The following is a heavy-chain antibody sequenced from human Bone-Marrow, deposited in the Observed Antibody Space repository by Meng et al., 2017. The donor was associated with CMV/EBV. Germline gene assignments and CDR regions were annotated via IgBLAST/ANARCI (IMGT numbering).Heavy chain of an antibody. D-gene: IGHD2-2*02. CDR2: IIPIFGTA. CDR1: GGTFSSYA. V-gene: IGHV1-69*05. J-gene: IGHJ6*02. Sequence: SVKVSCKASGGTFSSYAISWVRQAPGQGLEWMGGIIPIFGTANYAQKFQGRVTITTDESTSTAYMELSSLRSEDTAVYYGATRHCSSTSCYNGPWIDYYYGMDVWGQGTTVTVSS. CDR3: ATRHCSSTSCYNGPWIDYYYGMDV.